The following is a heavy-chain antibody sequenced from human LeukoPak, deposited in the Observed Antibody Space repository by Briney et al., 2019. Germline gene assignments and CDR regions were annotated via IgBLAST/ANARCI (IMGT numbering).Heavy chain of an antibody. CDR1: GDSISSSNFY. V-gene: IGHV4-39*07. J-gene: IGHJ2*01. D-gene: IGHD5-12*01. Sequence: PSETLSLTCTVSGDSISSSNFYWGWIRQPPGKGLEWLGSISYSGSTYYNPSLKSRVTISLDTSKNQFSLKLSSVTAADTAVYYCARVDGGYEGWYFDLWGRGTLVTVSS. CDR3: ARVDGGYEGWYFDL. CDR2: ISYSGST.